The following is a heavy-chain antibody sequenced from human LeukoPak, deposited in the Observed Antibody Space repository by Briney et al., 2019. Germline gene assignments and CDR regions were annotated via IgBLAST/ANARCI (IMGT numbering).Heavy chain of an antibody. J-gene: IGHJ4*02. CDR3: ARGGSDIAMAQDY. Sequence: GGSLRLSCAASGFTFSNHWMHWVRQAPGKGLMWVSRINRGGSRTDYADSVKGRFTISRDDAKNTLYLQLNSLRAEDTAEYFCARGGSDIAMAQDYWGQGTLVTVSS. V-gene: IGHV3-74*01. CDR2: INRGGSRT. D-gene: IGHD5-18*01. CDR1: GFTFSNHW.